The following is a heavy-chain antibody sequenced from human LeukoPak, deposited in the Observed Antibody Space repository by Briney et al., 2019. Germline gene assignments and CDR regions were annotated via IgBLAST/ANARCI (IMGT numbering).Heavy chain of an antibody. CDR3: ARDLGIAAAGVYYFDY. CDR1: GGSISSSSYY. CDR2: SYYSGST. J-gene: IGHJ4*02. Sequence: PSETLSLTCTVSGGSISSSSYYWVWIRQPPGNGLEWIGSSYYSGSTYYNPSLKSRVTISVDTSKNQFSLKLSSVTAEDTAVYYCARDLGIAAAGVYYFDYWGQGTLVTVSS. V-gene: IGHV4-39*07. D-gene: IGHD6-13*01.